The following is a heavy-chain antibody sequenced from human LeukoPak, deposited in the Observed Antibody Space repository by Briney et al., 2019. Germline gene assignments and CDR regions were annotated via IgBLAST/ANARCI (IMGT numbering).Heavy chain of an antibody. CDR2: ISPGDSDT. CDR1: GYTFSSYW. Sequence: GESLKISCKGAGYTFSSYWIGWVRQMPGKGLEWMGIISPGDSDTTYSPSFQGQVTFSADKSISTAYVQWSGLKASDTAIYYCARRGFDYWGQGTLVTVSS. CDR3: ARRGFDY. V-gene: IGHV5-51*01. J-gene: IGHJ4*02. D-gene: IGHD3-10*01.